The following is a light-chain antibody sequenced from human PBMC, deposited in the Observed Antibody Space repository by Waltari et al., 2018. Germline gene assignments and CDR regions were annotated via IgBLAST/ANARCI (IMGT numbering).Light chain of an antibody. V-gene: IGLV3-25*03. CDR2: KDS. Sequence: SYGLTQAPSVSVSPGQTARITCSGDTLPKEYAYWYHQKPGHAPVLVIYKDSRRPSGITERFSGSRAGTTVALTINGVQAEDEAEYYCQSSDSSGSYVLFGGGTKLTVL. CDR3: QSSDSSGSYVL. CDR1: TLPKEY. J-gene: IGLJ3*02.